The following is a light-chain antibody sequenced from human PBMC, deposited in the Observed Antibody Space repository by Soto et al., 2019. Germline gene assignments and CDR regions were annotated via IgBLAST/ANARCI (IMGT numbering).Light chain of an antibody. CDR3: QQYGSWT. Sequence: EIVLTQSPGTLSVSPGERATLSCRASQTISSNYLAWYQQKPGQAASLLIYGTSSRATGIPDRFSGSGSGTDFTLTISSLDPEDSAIYYCQQYGSWTFGQGTKVEIK. V-gene: IGKV3-20*01. CDR1: QTISSNY. CDR2: GTS. J-gene: IGKJ1*01.